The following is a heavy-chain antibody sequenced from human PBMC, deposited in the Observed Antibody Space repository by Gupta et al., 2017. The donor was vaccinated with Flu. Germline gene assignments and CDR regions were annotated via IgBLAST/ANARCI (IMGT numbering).Heavy chain of an antibody. Sequence: EVQLVESGGGLVKPGGSLRLSCAASGFTFSSYSMNWVRQAPGKGLEWVSSISSSSSYIYYADAVKSRFTISRDNAKNSLYLQMNSLRAEDTAVYYFARDGAYENGAFDIWGQGTMVTVSS. CDR1: GFTFSSYS. D-gene: IGHD5-12*01. J-gene: IGHJ3*02. CDR3: ARDGAYENGAFDI. CDR2: ISSSSSYI. V-gene: IGHV3-21*01.